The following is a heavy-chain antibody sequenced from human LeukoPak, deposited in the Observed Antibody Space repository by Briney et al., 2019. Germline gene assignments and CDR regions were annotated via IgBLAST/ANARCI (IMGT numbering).Heavy chain of an antibody. CDR1: GFTFSTYG. D-gene: IGHD2/OR15-2a*01. Sequence: GGSLRLSCAASGFTFSTYGIHWVRQAPGKGLEWVAVISYDGTNEHYADYVKGRSTISRDNSKNTLFLQMNSLRAEDTAVYFCAKDRATLTLDYFYGMDVWGQGTTVTVSS. CDR2: ISYDGTNE. V-gene: IGHV3-30*18. J-gene: IGHJ6*02. CDR3: AKDRATLTLDYFYGMDV.